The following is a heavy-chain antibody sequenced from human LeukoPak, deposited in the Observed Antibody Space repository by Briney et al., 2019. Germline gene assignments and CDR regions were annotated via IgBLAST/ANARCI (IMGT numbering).Heavy chain of an antibody. CDR2: ISYDGSNK. J-gene: IGHJ5*02. CDR1: GFTFSSYG. Sequence: QPGGSLRLSCAASGFTFSSYGMHWVRQAPGKGLEWVAVISYDGSNKYYADSVKGRFTISRDNSKDTLYLQMNSLRAEDTAVYYCAKGAMGWFGELSSWFDPWGQGTLVTVSS. D-gene: IGHD3-10*01. V-gene: IGHV3-30*18. CDR3: AKGAMGWFGELSSWFDP.